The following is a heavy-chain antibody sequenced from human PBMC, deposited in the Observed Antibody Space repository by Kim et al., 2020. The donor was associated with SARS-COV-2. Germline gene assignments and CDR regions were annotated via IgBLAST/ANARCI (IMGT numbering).Heavy chain of an antibody. D-gene: IGHD3-16*02. CDR3: ARYYVWGSYRPFDY. V-gene: IGHV4-39*01. Sequence: SETLSLTCTVSGGSISSSSYYWGWIRQPPGKGLEWIGSIYYSGSTYYNPSLKSRVTISVDTSKNQFSLKLSSVTAADTAVYYCARYYVWGSYRPFDYWGQGTLVTVSS. J-gene: IGHJ4*02. CDR2: IYYSGST. CDR1: GGSISSSSYY.